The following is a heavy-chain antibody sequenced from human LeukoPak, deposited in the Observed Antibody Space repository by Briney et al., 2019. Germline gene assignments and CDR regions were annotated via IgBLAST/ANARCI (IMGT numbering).Heavy chain of an antibody. J-gene: IGHJ6*03. V-gene: IGHV1-69*06. CDR2: IIPIFGTA. CDR3: ARGTAYYYYMDV. Sequence: ASVKVSCKSTGGTFSSYAINWVREAPGQELEWMGGIIPIFGTANYAQKFQGRVTITADKSTSTAYMELSSLRSEDTAVYYCARGTAYYYYMDVWGKGTTVTVSS. CDR1: GGTFSSYA.